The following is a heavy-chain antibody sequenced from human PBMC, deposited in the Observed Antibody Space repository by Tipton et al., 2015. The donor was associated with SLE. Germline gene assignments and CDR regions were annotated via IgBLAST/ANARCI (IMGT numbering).Heavy chain of an antibody. J-gene: IGHJ4*02. CDR3: AAYINYPAY. V-gene: IGHV1-69*09. CDR2: IILILGET. D-gene: IGHD4-11*01. Sequence: QLVQSGVEVKKPGASVRVSCKASGYTFTTYTISWVRQAPGQGLEWMGRIILILGETDYAQKFQGRVTISADTSTSTIHMELISLTSEDTALYFCAAYINYPAYWGQGSLVTVSS. CDR1: GYTFTTYT.